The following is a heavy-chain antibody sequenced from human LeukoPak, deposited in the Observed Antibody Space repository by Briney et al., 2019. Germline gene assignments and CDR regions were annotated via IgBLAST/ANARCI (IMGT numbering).Heavy chain of an antibody. CDR3: AKDYADSSGWYRAFDI. V-gene: IGHV3-23*01. J-gene: IGHJ3*02. CDR2: ISGSGGST. D-gene: IGHD6-19*01. CDR1: GFTFSSYA. Sequence: GGSLRLSCAASGFTFSSYAMSWVRQAPGKGLEWVSAISGSGGSTYYADFVKGRFTISRDNSKNTLYLQMNSLRAEDTAVYYCAKDYADSSGWYRAFDIWGQGTMVTVSS.